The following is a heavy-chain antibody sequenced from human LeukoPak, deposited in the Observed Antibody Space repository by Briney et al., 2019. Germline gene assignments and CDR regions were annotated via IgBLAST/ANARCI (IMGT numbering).Heavy chain of an antibody. V-gene: IGHV4-4*07. CDR3: ARDQYKYDGNYRYYQHMDV. J-gene: IGHJ6*03. D-gene: IGHD1-7*01. CDR2: ISNSGSN. Sequence: SETLSLTCTVSGGSISSYYWSWIRQPAGKGLEWIGRISNSGSNNYNPSLKSRVTMSVDTSKNQVSLKLSAVTAADTAVYYCARDQYKYDGNYRYYQHMDVWGKGTTVTVSS. CDR1: GGSISSYY.